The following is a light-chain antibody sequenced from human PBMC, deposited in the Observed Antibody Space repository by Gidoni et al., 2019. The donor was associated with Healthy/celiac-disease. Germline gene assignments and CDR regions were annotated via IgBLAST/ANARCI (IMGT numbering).Light chain of an antibody. J-gene: IGLJ1*01. Sequence: SSELTQDPAVSVALGPTVRITCQGDSLRSYYASWYQQKPGQAPVLVIYGKNNRPSGIPDRFSGSSSGNTAALTITEAQAEDEADYYCNSRDSSGNHVFGTGTKVTVL. CDR3: NSRDSSGNHV. CDR2: GKN. CDR1: SLRSYY. V-gene: IGLV3-19*01.